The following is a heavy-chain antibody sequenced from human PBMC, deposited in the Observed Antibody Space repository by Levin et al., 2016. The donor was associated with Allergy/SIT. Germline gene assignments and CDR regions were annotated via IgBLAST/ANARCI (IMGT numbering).Heavy chain of an antibody. CDR2: ISGSGGST. J-gene: IGHJ2*01. CDR1: GFTFSSYA. CDR3: AKGLFSSGWSSPYWYFDL. Sequence: GGSLRLSCAASGFTFSSYAMSWVRQAPGKGLEWVSAISGSGGSTYYADSVKGRFTISRDNSKNTLYLQMNSLRAEDTAVYYCAKGLFSSGWSSPYWYFDLWGRGTLVTVSS. V-gene: IGHV3-23*01. D-gene: IGHD6-19*01.